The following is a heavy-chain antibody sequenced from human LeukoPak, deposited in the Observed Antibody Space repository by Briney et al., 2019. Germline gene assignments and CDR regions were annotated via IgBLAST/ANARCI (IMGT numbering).Heavy chain of an antibody. CDR3: ARNLIPEQLVLNF. D-gene: IGHD6-13*01. V-gene: IGHV4-59*01. Sequence: SEALSLTCTVSGGSISSYYWSWIRQPPGKGLEWIGYIYYTGSTNYNPSLKSRVTMSVDTSKNQFSLNLRSVTPEDTAVYYCARNLIPEQLVLNFWGQGTLVTVSS. J-gene: IGHJ4*02. CDR2: IYYTGST. CDR1: GGSISSYY.